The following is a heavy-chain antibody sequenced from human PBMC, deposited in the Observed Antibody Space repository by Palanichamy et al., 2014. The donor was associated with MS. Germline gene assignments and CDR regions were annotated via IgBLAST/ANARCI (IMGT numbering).Heavy chain of an antibody. V-gene: IGHV4-61*01. CDR3: ARFVQVTGTNYYYYGMNV. CDR2: ISYSGST. D-gene: IGHD1/OR15-1a*01. CDR1: GGSVSGGSYY. J-gene: IGHJ6*02. Sequence: TCAVSGGSVSGGSYYWSWIRQPPGEGLEWIGYISYSGSTHYNPSLKSRVTITIDTSTKQFSLKLSSVTTADMAVYYCARFVQVTGTNYYYYGMNVWGQGIAVTVSS.